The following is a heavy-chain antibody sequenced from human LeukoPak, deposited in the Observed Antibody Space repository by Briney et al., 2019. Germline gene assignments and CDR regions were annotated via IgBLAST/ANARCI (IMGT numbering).Heavy chain of an antibody. J-gene: IGHJ4*02. D-gene: IGHD4-17*01. V-gene: IGHV1-46*01. CDR3: ARGPDYGDPTATGYYDY. CDR2: INPSGGST. CDR1: GYTFTSYY. Sequence: ASVKVSCKASGYTFTSYYMHWVRQAPGQGLEWMGIINPSGGSTSYAQKFQGRVTMTRDTSTSTVYMELSSLRSEDTVVYYCARGPDYGDPTATGYYDYWGQGTLVTVSS.